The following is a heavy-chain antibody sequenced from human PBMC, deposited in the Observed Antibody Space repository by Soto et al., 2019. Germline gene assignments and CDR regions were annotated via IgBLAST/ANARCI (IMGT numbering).Heavy chain of an antibody. V-gene: IGHV3-30-3*01. J-gene: IGHJ6*02. D-gene: IGHD6-13*01. CDR1: GFTFSSYA. CDR2: ISYDGSNK. CDR3: ARGGSSSWYLGSVGYYYGMDV. Sequence: GGSLRLSCAASGFTFSSYAMHWVRQAPGKGLEWVAVISYDGSNKYYADSVKGRFTISRDNSKNTLYLQMNSLRAEDTAVYYCARGGSSSWYLGSVGYYYGMDVWGQGTTVTVSS.